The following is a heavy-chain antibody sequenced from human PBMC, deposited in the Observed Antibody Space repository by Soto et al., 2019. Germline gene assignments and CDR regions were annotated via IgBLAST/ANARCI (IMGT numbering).Heavy chain of an antibody. CDR3: AHIWLYYFDY. CDR1: GFSLSTSGVG. Sequence: ASGPTLVNPTQTLTLTCTFSGFSLSTSGVGVGWIRQPPGKALEWLALIYWDDNKRYSPSLKSRLIITEDTSKNQVVLTMTNMDPVDTGTYYCAHIWLYYFDYWGQGTLVTVSS. CDR2: IYWDDNK. D-gene: IGHD5-12*01. J-gene: IGHJ4*02. V-gene: IGHV2-5*02.